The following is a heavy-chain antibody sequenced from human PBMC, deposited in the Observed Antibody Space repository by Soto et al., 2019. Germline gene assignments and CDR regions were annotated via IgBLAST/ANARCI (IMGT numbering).Heavy chain of an antibody. CDR3: AREEYGDYRGYFAY. Sequence: SETLSLTCAVSAGSISRSNWWGWVLQPAGKGLEWIGEIYHSGSTNYNPSLKSRVTISVDGSKNQFSLKVSSVTAADTAVYYCAREEYGDYRGYFAYSGQGTLVTVSS. CDR1: AGSISRSNW. D-gene: IGHD4-17*01. CDR2: IYHSGST. V-gene: IGHV4-4*02. J-gene: IGHJ4*02.